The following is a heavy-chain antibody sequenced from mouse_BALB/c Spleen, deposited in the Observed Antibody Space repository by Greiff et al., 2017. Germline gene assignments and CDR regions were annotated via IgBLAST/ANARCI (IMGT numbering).Heavy chain of an antibody. Sequence: EVQLQESGPGLVKPSQSLSLTCTVTGYSITSDYAWNWIRQFPGNKLEWMGYISYSGSTSYNPSLKSRISITRDTSKNQFFLQLNSVTTEDTATYYCAREGYGRFAYWGQGTLVTVSA. CDR2: ISYSGST. CDR1: GYSITSDYA. D-gene: IGHD1-1*01. CDR3: AREGYGRFAY. J-gene: IGHJ3*01. V-gene: IGHV3-2*02.